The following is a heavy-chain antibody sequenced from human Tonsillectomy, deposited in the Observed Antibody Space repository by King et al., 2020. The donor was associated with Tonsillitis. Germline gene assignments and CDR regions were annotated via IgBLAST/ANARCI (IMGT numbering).Heavy chain of an antibody. D-gene: IGHD3-9*01. Sequence: QLVQSGAEVKKPGASVKVSCKASRYTFTSNGISWVRQAPGQGLEWMGWISSYNGNTNYAQKFQGRVTMTKDTSTTTAYMELRSLRFDDTAVYYCARVSGDYEILTGFDYWGQGSLVTVSS. CDR3: ARVSGDYEILTGFDY. CDR1: RYTFTSNG. CDR2: ISSYNGNT. V-gene: IGHV1-18*04. J-gene: IGHJ4*02.